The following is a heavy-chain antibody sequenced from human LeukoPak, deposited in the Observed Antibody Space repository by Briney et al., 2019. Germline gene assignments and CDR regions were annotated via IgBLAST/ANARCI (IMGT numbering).Heavy chain of an antibody. D-gene: IGHD1-26*01. CDR2: INPNSGDT. V-gene: IGHV1-2*02. J-gene: IGHJ4*02. Sequence: EASVKVSCKASGYTLTDHYMHWVRQAPGQGLEWMGWINPNSGDTNYAQKFQGRVTMTRDTSISTAYMELSRLTSDDTAIYYCARVRGSYSFDYWGQGTLVTVSS. CDR3: ARVRGSYSFDY. CDR1: GYTLTDHY.